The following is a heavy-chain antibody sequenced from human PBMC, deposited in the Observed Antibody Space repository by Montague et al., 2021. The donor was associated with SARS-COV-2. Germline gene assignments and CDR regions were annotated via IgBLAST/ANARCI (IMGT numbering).Heavy chain of an antibody. CDR2: IRLPGGS. Sequence: SETVSLTCAVTSGSLRNYYWSWVRQPPGKGLEWIGEIRLPGGSNXNPSLKCRVTISLDTSKNQVSLSLNSVTAADTAVYYCARAGSQRFFEFWGRGTLVTVS. CDR1: SGSLRNYY. CDR3: ARAGSQRFFEF. J-gene: IGHJ2*01. D-gene: IGHD1-1*01. V-gene: IGHV4-34*01.